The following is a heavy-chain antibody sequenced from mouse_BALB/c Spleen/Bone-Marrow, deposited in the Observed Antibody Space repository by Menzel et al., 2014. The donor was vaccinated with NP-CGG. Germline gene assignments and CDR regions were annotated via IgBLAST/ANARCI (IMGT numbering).Heavy chain of an antibody. V-gene: IGHV1S127*01. CDR2: IDPSDSET. J-gene: IGHJ3*01. Sequence: VQLQQSGPQLVRPGASVKISCKASGYSFTSYWMHWVKQRPGQGLEWIGMIDPSDSETRLNQMFKDKATLTVDKSSSTAYMQLSSPTPEDSAVYYRTSYARSPAWFAYWGQGTLVTVSA. D-gene: IGHD1-1*01. CDR3: TSYARSPAWFAY. CDR1: GYSFTSYW.